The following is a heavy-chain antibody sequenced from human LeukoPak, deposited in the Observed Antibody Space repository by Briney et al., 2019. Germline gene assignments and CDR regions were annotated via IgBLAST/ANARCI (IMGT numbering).Heavy chain of an antibody. J-gene: IGHJ5*02. Sequence: SETLSLTCGVSGASITNSQWWNWVRQPPGKGLEWIGEISHTGKTNYDPSLKSRVTMSVDKSKNQFSLRLASVTAADTAVYYCARDGTASPNYAPLNWFDPWGQGTLLIVSS. CDR3: ARDGTASPNYAPLNWFDP. CDR2: ISHTGKT. V-gene: IGHV4-4*02. CDR1: GASITNSQW. D-gene: IGHD1-7*01.